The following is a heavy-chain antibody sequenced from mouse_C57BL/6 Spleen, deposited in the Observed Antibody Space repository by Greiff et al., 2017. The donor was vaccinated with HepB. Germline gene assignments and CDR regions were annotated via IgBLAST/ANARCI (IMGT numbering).Heavy chain of an antibody. CDR3: ASDQLGAFAY. CDR1: GFSLTSYG. J-gene: IGHJ3*01. V-gene: IGHV2-6*01. CDR2: IWGVGST. D-gene: IGHD4-1*02. Sequence: VKLVESGPGLVAPSQSLSIPCTVSGFSLTSYGVDWVRQSPGKGLEWLGVIWGVGSTNYNSALKSRLSISKDNSKSQVFLKMNSLQTDDTAMYYCASDQLGAFAYWGQGTLVTVSA.